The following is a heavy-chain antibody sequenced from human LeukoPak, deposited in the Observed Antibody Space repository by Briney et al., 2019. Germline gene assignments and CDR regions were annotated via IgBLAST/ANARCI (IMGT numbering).Heavy chain of an antibody. D-gene: IGHD3-16*02. J-gene: IGHJ3*02. CDR3: AKDQGLITFGGVIVMRNAFDI. CDR1: GFTFSSYA. Sequence: PGGSLRLSCAASGFTFSSYAMSWVRQAPGKGLEWVSTISGSGGSTYYADSVKGRFTNSRDNSKNTRYLQMNSLRAEDTAVYYCAKDQGLITFGGVIVMRNAFDIWGQGTMVTVSS. V-gene: IGHV3-23*01. CDR2: ISGSGGST.